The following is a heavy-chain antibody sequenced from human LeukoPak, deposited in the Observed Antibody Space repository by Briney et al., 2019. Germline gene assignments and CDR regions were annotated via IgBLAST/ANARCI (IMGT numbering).Heavy chain of an antibody. V-gene: IGHV3-48*02. CDR2: ISSSSSTI. CDR1: GFTFSSYS. Sequence: GGCLRLTCAASGFTFSSYSMNWVRQAPGKGLEWVSYISSSSSTIYYAHSVEGRFTISRDNAKNSLYLQMNSLRDEDTAVYYCARRNYYGSGSLGRPFDYWGQGTLVTVSS. J-gene: IGHJ4*02. D-gene: IGHD3-10*01. CDR3: ARRNYYGSGSLGRPFDY.